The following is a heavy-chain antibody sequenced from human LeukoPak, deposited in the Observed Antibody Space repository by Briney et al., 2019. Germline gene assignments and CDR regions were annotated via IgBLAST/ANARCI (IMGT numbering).Heavy chain of an antibody. V-gene: IGHV3-7*01. CDR3: ARENDFWSGYSPFDY. D-gene: IGHD3-3*01. CDR2: IKQDGSEK. Sequence: GGSLRLSCVASGFTFSSYWMNWVRQAPGKGLEWVANIKQDGSEKYYVDSVKGRFTISRDNAKNSLCLQMNSLRAEDTAVYYCARENDFWSGYSPFDYWGQGTLVTVSS. CDR1: GFTFSSYW. J-gene: IGHJ4*02.